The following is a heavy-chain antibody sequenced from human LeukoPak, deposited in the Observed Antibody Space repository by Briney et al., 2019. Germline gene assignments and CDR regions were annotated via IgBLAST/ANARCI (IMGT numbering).Heavy chain of an antibody. D-gene: IGHD2-21*01. J-gene: IGHJ4*02. CDR3: ARVPGDQGYYDS. V-gene: IGHV3-7*03. CDR2: IKRDGSEI. CDR1: GFTFSSHW. Sequence: PGGSLRLSCAAFGFTFSSHWMSWVRQAPGKGLEWVATIKRDGSEIYYVDSVKGRFTISRDNAKSSLYLQMNGLRAEDTAVYYCARVPGDQGYYDSWGQGTLVTVSS.